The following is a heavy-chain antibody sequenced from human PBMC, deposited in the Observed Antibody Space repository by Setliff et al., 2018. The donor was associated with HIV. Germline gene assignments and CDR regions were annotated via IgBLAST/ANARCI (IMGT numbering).Heavy chain of an antibody. V-gene: IGHV4-4*07. D-gene: IGHD3-10*01. CDR2: VCTSGDT. CDR1: GGSIKSSS. CDR3: ARERVVRGVVDPGTSQIFDN. Sequence: NPSETLSLTCTVSGGSIKSSSWSWIRQPAGKGLEWIGRVCTSGDTNYNPSLQSRVAMSVDTSKNQFSLNLNSVTAADTALYSCARERVVRGVVDPGTSQIFDNWGQGSLVTVSS. J-gene: IGHJ4*02.